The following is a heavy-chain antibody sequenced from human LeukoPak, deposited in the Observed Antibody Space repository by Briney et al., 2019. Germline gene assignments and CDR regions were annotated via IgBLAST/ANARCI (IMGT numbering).Heavy chain of an antibody. CDR1: GFTFTSYA. Sequence: GGSLRLSCTASGFTFTSYAMHWVRQAPGKGLEWVAVISYDASNKYYADSVKGRFTISRDNSKNTLYLQTNSLRVEDTAVYYCAREGSGSSWGPFDYWGQGTLVTVSS. J-gene: IGHJ4*02. CDR2: ISYDASNK. V-gene: IGHV3-30*04. CDR3: AREGSGSSWGPFDY. D-gene: IGHD1-26*01.